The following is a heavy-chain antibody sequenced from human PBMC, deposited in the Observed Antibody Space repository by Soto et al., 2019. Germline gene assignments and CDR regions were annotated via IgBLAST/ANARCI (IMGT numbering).Heavy chain of an antibody. CDR2: IIPIFGTA. CDR3: ARGTYCSSTSCHPAYYYYGMDV. CDR1: GGTFSSYA. J-gene: IGHJ6*02. D-gene: IGHD2-2*01. Sequence: QVQLVQSGAEVQKPGSSVKVSCKASGGTFSSYAISWVRQAPGQGLEWMGGIIPIFGTANYAQKFQGRVTITADESTSTAYMELSSLRSEDTAVYYCARGTYCSSTSCHPAYYYYGMDVWGQGTTVTVSS. V-gene: IGHV1-69*01.